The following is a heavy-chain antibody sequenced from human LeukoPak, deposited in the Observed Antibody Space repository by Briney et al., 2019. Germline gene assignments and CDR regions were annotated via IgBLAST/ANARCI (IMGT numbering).Heavy chain of an antibody. J-gene: IGHJ1*01. D-gene: IGHD2-2*01. CDR3: ARDIGYCSSTSCYDWDFQH. CDR1: GFTFSSYW. Sequence: GGSLRLSCAASGFTFSSYWMSWVRQAPGKGLEWVANIKQDGSEKYYVDSVKGRFTISRDNAKNSLYLQMNSLRAEDTAVYYCARDIGYCSSTSCYDWDFQHWGQGTLVTVSS. CDR2: IKQDGSEK. V-gene: IGHV3-7*01.